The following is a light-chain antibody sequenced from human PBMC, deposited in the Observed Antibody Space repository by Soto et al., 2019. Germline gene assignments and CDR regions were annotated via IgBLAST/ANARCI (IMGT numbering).Light chain of an antibody. CDR2: EVS. Sequence: QSALTQPASVSGSPGQSITISCTGTTSDVGGYNYVSWYQHHPGKAPKLMIYEVSNRPSGVSNRFSGSKSGNTASLTISGLQAEDEADYYCSSYTTRSPVVFGGGTKVTVL. V-gene: IGLV2-14*01. CDR1: TSDVGGYNY. CDR3: SSYTTRSPVV. J-gene: IGLJ2*01.